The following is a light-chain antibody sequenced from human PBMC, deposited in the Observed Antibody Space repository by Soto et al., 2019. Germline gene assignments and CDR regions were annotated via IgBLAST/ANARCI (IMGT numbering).Light chain of an antibody. V-gene: IGKV3D-15*01. CDR3: QQYNTWLT. CDR1: QSVSSN. CDR2: GAS. Sequence: EIVMTQSPATLSVSPGERATLSCRASQSVSSNLAWYQQKPGQAPRLLIYGASTTATGTPARFSGSGSGTEFTLTISSLQSEDLAVYYCQQYNTWLTFGGGTKVDIK. J-gene: IGKJ4*01.